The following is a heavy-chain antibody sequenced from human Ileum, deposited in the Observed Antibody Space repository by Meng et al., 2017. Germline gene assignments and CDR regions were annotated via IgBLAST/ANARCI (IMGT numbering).Heavy chain of an antibody. CDR1: GYTFTTYG. J-gene: IGHJ4*02. CDR3: AREGAYNGGDY. CDR2: MNTDKGNT. Sequence: QVQRVQYGAEVKKPGASVKVSCKASGYTFTTYGISWVRQAPGQGLEWMGWMNTDKGNTNYAQKFQGRVTMTRDTYTRKAYMELRSLRSDDTAVYYCAREGAYNGGDYWGQGTLVTVSS. D-gene: IGHD1-1*01. V-gene: IGHV1-18*01.